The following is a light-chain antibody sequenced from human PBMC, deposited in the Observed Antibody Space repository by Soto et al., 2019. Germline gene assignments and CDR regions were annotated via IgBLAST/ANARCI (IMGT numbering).Light chain of an antibody. CDR2: GAS. CDR3: QQYNYWPWT. V-gene: IGKV3-15*01. J-gene: IGKJ1*01. Sequence: EIVMTQSPATLSVSPGERATLSCRASQSVSSNLAWYQQKPGQAPRLLIYGASTRATGIPARFSGSGSETEFTLTISSLQSEDVAVYYCQQYNYWPWTFGQGTKVEIK. CDR1: QSVSSN.